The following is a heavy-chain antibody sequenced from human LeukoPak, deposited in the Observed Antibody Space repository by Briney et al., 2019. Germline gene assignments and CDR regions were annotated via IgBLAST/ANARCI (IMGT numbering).Heavy chain of an antibody. D-gene: IGHD3-10*01. V-gene: IGHV5-51*01. CDR2: IYPSDSDV. J-gene: IGHJ4*02. CDR1: GYAFASYW. Sequence: GESLKISCRVFGYAFASYWIGWVRQVPGKGLEWMGIIYPSDSDVRYNPSFEGQVTFSADKSINTAYLQWNSLKASDTAMYYCARSEVNHEDVIDYFYFAYWGQGTLSPSP. CDR3: ARSEVNHEDVIDYFYFAY.